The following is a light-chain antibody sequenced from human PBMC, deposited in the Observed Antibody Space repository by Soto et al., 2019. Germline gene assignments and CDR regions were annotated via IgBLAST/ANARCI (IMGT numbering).Light chain of an antibody. CDR2: GAS. J-gene: IGKJ4*01. CDR1: QSVSSN. V-gene: IGKV3-15*01. CDR3: LQDYNYPLT. Sequence: EIVMTHSPATLSVSPGERATLSCRASQSVSSNLAWYQQKPGQAPRLLIYGASTRATGIPARFSGSGSGTDFTLTISSLQPEDFATYYCLQDYNYPLTFGGGTKVDIK.